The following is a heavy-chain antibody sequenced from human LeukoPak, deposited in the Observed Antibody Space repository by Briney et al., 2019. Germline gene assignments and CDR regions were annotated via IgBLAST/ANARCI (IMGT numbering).Heavy chain of an antibody. Sequence: PGRSPRLSCAASGFTLTTNYMSWVRQAPGMGLEWVSIIYAGGSAYYPDSVKGRFTTSRDNSKNTLYLQMNSLRVEDTAVYYCARVRVSATYDAFDIWGQGTMVTVSS. D-gene: IGHD2-21*02. V-gene: IGHV3-53*01. CDR2: IYAGGSA. CDR1: GFTLTTNY. CDR3: ARVRVSATYDAFDI. J-gene: IGHJ3*02.